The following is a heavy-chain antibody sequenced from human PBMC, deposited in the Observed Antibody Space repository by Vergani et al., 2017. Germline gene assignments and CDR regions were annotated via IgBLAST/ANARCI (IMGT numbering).Heavy chain of an antibody. CDR1: GFTFSSYS. CDR3: ASAGYSSVWYGPSNDY. D-gene: IGHD6-19*01. Sequence: EVQLVESGGGLVQPGGSLRLSCAASGFTFSSYSMNWVRPAPGKGLEWVSYISSSSSTIYYADSVKGRFTISRDNAKNSLYLQMNSLRAEDTAVYYCASAGYSSVWYGPSNDYWGQGTLVTVSS. CDR2: ISSSSSTI. J-gene: IGHJ4*02. V-gene: IGHV3-48*04.